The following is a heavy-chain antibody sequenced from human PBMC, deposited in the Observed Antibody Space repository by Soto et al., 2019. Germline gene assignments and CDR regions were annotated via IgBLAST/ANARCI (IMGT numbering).Heavy chain of an antibody. CDR1: GFTFSSYS. J-gene: IGHJ4*02. CDR3: ERQTSSWYREFDY. Sequence: XVSLRLSFASSGFTFSSYSMNWVRQAPGKGLEWVSYISSSSTIYYADSVKGRFTISRGNAKNSLYLQMNSLRDEDTAVYYCERQTSSWYREFDYWGQGTLVTVSS. D-gene: IGHD6-13*01. CDR2: ISSSSTI. V-gene: IGHV3-48*02.